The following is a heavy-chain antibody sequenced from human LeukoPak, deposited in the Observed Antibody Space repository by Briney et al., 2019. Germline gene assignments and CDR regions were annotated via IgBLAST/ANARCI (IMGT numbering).Heavy chain of an antibody. CDR2: IYSGGST. Sequence: GSLRLSCAASGVSVSSNYMSWVRQPPGKGLEWVSVIYSGGSTYYAASVKCRFTISRDNSKNTLYLQMNSLRAEDTAVYYCARYSGYCANGVCWGAWFDPWGQGTLVTVSS. CDR3: ARYSGYCANGVCWGAWFDP. D-gene: IGHD2-8*01. CDR1: GVSVSSNY. J-gene: IGHJ5*02. V-gene: IGHV3-66*01.